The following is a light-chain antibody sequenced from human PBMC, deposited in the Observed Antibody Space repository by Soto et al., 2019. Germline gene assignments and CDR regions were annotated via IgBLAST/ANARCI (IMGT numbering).Light chain of an antibody. Sequence: EIVMTQSPATLSVSPGERASLSCRASQSVGSNLAWYQQTAGQAPRLLIYGASTRATGIPARFSGSGSGTEFTLTISSLQSEDFAVYSCQQRSNWGTTFGQGTKLEIK. J-gene: IGKJ2*01. CDR3: QQRSNWGTT. CDR2: GAS. CDR1: QSVGSN. V-gene: IGKV3-15*01.